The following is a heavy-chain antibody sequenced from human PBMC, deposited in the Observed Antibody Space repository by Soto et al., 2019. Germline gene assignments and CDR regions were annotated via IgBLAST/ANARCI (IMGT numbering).Heavy chain of an antibody. CDR2: ISSDGGSK. V-gene: IGHV3-30-3*01. D-gene: IGHD2-2*01. CDR1: GFTFSNHA. Sequence: QVQLVESGGGMVQPGRSLRVSCAASGFTFSNHAMHWVRQAPGKRPEWVSIISSDGGSKDSTDSVKGRFTISRDNSKNTMYLQMNSLRPEDTAVYYCARSRDCSSTSCYLPFDYWGQGTLVTVSS. CDR3: ARSRDCSSTSCYLPFDY. J-gene: IGHJ4*02.